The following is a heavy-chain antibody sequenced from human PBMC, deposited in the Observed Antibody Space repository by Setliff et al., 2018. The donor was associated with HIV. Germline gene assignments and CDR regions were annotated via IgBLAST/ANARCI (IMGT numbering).Heavy chain of an antibody. D-gene: IGHD3-22*01. CDR1: GYTFTSYY. J-gene: IGHJ5*02. V-gene: IGHV1-46*01. Sequence: VKVSCKPSGYTFTSYYIHWVRQAPGQGLEWMGIINPGGGSTTYAQKLQGRVTMTRDTSTSTVYMELSSLRSEDTAVYYCARDPREYYYDSSGSWFDPWCQGTLVTVSS. CDR2: INPGGGST. CDR3: ARDPREYYYDSSGSWFDP.